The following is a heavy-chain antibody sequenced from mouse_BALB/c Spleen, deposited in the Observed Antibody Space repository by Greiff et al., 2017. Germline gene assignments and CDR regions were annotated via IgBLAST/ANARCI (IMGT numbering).Heavy chain of an antibody. CDR1: GFNIKDYY. Sequence: EVQLQQSGAELVRSGASVKLSCTASGFNIKDYYMHWVKQRPEQGLEWIGWIDPENGDTEYAPKFQGKATMTADTSSNTAYLQLSSLTSEDTAVYYCNAYYGPFAYWGQGTLVTVSA. CDR3: NAYYGPFAY. J-gene: IGHJ3*01. D-gene: IGHD1-2*01. CDR2: IDPENGDT. V-gene: IGHV14-4*02.